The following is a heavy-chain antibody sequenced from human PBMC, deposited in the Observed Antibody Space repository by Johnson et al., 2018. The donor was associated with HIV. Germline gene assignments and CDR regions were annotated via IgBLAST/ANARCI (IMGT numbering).Heavy chain of an antibody. CDR2: ISWDGGST. V-gene: IGHV3-43*01. CDR1: GFTFDDYT. Sequence: VQLVESGGVVVQPGGSLRLSCAASGFTFDDYTMHWVRQAPGKGLEWVSLISWDGGSTYYADSVKGRCTIPCDNSKNTLYLQMNSLRAEDTAVYYCARDRGYCTNGVCYYDAFDIWGQGTMVTVSA. J-gene: IGHJ3*02. CDR3: ARDRGYCTNGVCYYDAFDI. D-gene: IGHD2-8*01.